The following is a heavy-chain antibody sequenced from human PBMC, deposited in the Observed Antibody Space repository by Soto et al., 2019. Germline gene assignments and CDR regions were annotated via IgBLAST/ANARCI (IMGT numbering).Heavy chain of an antibody. J-gene: IGHJ4*02. Sequence: PAQTLSLTCAISGYSVSGNSAALNWISQSPSRGLEWLGRTYYRSKWYNDYAVSVKSRITVTPDTSKNQFSLHLNSVTPEDTAVYYCARELPYYERSDSYFDYWGQGAMVTVSS. V-gene: IGHV6-1*01. CDR3: ARELPYYERSDSYFDY. D-gene: IGHD3-16*01. CDR2: TYYRSKWYN. CDR1: GYSVSGNSAA.